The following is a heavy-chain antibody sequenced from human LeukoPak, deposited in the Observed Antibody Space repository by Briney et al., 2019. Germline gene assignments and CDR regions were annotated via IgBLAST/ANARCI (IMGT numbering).Heavy chain of an antibody. CDR1: GGSISSHY. Sequence: SETLSLTCTVSGGSISSHYWSWIRQPPGKGLEWIGYIYYSGSTNYNPSLKSRVTISVDTPKNQFSLKLSSVTAADTAVYYCARGNYGDHFDYWGQGTLVTVSS. CDR2: IYYSGST. CDR3: ARGNYGDHFDY. J-gene: IGHJ4*02. V-gene: IGHV4-59*11. D-gene: IGHD4-17*01.